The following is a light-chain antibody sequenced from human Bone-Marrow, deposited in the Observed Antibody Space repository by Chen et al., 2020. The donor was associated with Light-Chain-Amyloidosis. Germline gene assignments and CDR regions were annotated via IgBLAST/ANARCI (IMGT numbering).Light chain of an antibody. Sequence: SYVLTQPSSVSVAPGQTATIACGGNNIGSTSVHWYQQTPGQAPLLVVYDDSDRPSGIPERLSGSKSGNTASLTISGLQPEDEAIYYCSSHAGSEILWVFGGGTKLTVL. J-gene: IGLJ3*02. CDR3: SSHAGSEILWV. CDR2: DDS. V-gene: IGLV3-21*02. CDR1: NIGSTS.